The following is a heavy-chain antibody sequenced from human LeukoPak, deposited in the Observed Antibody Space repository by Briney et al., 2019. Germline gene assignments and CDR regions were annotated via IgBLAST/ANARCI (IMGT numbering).Heavy chain of an antibody. CDR2: INPNNGGT. J-gene: IGHJ3*02. V-gene: IGHV1-2*02. CDR1: GYTFTGYY. CDR3: ARNIWFGESADAFDI. D-gene: IGHD3-10*01. Sequence: ASVKVSCKASGYTFTGYYMHWVRQAPGQGLEWMGWINPNNGGTKYAPKFQGRVTMTRDKSIRTAYMELSRLTSDDTAVYYCARNIWFGESADAFDIWGQGTMVTVSS.